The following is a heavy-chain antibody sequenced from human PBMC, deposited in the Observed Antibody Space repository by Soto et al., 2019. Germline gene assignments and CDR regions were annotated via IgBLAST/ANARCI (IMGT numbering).Heavy chain of an antibody. D-gene: IGHD5-12*01. V-gene: IGHV3-9*01. CDR1: GFTFHEYA. CDR2: ISSVGETL. Sequence: EVQLIESGGGWVQPGTSLRVACADSGFTFHEYAMHWVRQAQGKGLEWVSGISSVGETLAYADPVQGRLTVFRDNAKNSLYVQMNSPRAEDTALYDCTKGGYDLIYSFGMDVWGQGTTVTVSS. J-gene: IGHJ6*02. CDR3: TKGGYDLIYSFGMDV.